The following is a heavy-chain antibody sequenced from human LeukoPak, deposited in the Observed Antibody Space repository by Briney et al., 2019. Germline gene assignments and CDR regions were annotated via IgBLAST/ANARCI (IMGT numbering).Heavy chain of an antibody. CDR1: GFTFSSYN. Sequence: GGSLRLSCAASGFTFSSYNMSWVRQAPGKGLEWVSSISSSSSYIYYTDSVKGRFTISRDNAKNSLYLQMNSLRADDTAIYYCARVNLGAAAGTSRWGKGTLVSVST. CDR3: ARVNLGAAAGTSR. V-gene: IGHV3-21*04. D-gene: IGHD6-13*01. CDR2: ISSSSSYI. J-gene: IGHJ4*02.